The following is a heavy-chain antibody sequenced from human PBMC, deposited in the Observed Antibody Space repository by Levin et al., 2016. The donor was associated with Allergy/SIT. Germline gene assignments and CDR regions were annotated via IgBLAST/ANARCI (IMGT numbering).Heavy chain of an antibody. V-gene: IGHV4-4*02. J-gene: IGHJ4*02. CDR2: INHSGST. CDR1: RDSITSSNW. D-gene: IGHD5-18*01. Sequence: SETLSLTCAVSRDSITSSNWWSWVRQPPGKGLEWIGEINHSGSTNYNPSLKSRVTISVDTSKNQFSLKLSSVTAADTAVYYCASWGRSPSKRGYSRDWGQGTLVTVSS. CDR3: ASWGRSPSKRGYSRD.